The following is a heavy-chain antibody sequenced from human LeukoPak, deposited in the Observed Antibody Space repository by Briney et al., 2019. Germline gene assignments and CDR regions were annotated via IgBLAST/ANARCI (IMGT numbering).Heavy chain of an antibody. CDR2: ISSSSSYI. V-gene: IGHV3-21*01. CDR3: AGDRITIFGVVIKHYGMDV. D-gene: IGHD3-3*01. J-gene: IGHJ6*02. Sequence: GGSLRLSCAASGFTFSSYSMNWVRQAPGKGLEWASSISSSSSYIYYADSVKGRFTISRDNAKNSLYLQMNSLRAEDTAVYYCAGDRITIFGVVIKHYGMDVWGQGTTVTVSS. CDR1: GFTFSSYS.